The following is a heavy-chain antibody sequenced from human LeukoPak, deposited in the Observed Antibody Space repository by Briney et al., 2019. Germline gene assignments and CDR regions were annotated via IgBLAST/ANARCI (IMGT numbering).Heavy chain of an antibody. CDR3: ARQQMIVVNV. J-gene: IGHJ4*02. V-gene: IGHV4-38-2*02. D-gene: IGHD3-22*01. Sequence: SETLSLTCTASGYSISSGYYWGWIRQPPGKGLEWIGSIYHSGNNYYNPSLKSRVTISVDTSKNQFSLKLSSVTAADTAVYYCARQQMIVVNVWGQGTLVTVSS. CDR2: IYHSGNN. CDR1: GYSISSGYY.